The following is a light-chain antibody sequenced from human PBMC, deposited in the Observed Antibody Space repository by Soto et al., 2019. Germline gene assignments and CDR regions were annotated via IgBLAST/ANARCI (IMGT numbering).Light chain of an antibody. J-gene: IGLJ3*02. CDR3: AAWDDSRNGPQ. V-gene: IGLV1-40*01. CDR2: GTS. Sequence: QSVLTQPPSVSGAPGQRVTISCTGGASNIGANYDVHWYQQLPGTAPKLLIYGTSNRPSGVPDRFSGSKSGTSASLAITGLQAEDEAHYFCAAWDDSRNGPQFGGGTK. CDR1: ASNIGANYD.